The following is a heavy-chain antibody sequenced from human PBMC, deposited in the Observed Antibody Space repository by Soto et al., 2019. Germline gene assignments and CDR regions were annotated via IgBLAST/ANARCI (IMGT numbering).Heavy chain of an antibody. D-gene: IGHD3-22*01. CDR3: ARDRAYYYDSSPLDY. CDR1: GYTFTSYG. J-gene: IGHJ4*02. Sequence: GASVKVSCKASGYTFTSYGISWVRQAPGQGVEGKGWISAYNGNTNYAQKLQGRVTMTTDTSTSTAYMDLRSLRSDDTAVYYCARDRAYYYDSSPLDYWGQGTLVTVSS. V-gene: IGHV1-18*01. CDR2: ISAYNGNT.